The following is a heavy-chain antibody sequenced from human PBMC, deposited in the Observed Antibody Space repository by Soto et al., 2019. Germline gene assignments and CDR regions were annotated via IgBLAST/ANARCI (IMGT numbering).Heavy chain of an antibody. V-gene: IGHV1-3*01. D-gene: IGHD3-22*01. CDR3: AXVFYDSSALPPDDAFDI. CDR2: INAGNGNT. Sequence: ASVKVSCKASGYTFTSYAMHWVRQAPGQRLEWMGWINAGNGNTKYSQKFQGGVTITRDTSASTAYMELSSLRSEDTAVYYCAXVFYDSSALPPDDAFDIWGQGTMVTVSS. CDR1: GYTFTSYA. J-gene: IGHJ3*02.